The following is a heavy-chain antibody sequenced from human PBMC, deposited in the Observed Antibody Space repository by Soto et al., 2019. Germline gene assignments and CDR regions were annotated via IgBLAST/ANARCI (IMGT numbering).Heavy chain of an antibody. J-gene: IGHJ4*02. Sequence: SETLSLTCSVSGDSMTSGGYYWSWVRHHPGKGLEGVGSIYYTGDTYFNPSLKSRITVSMDTSKNEFSLKLTSVTFAETAVYFCARAATRPRYVPTYFHFLGQGTLLTVSS. D-gene: IGHD1-20*01. CDR1: GDSMTSGGYY. CDR3: ARAATRPRYVPTYFHF. V-gene: IGHV4-31*03. CDR2: IYYTGDT.